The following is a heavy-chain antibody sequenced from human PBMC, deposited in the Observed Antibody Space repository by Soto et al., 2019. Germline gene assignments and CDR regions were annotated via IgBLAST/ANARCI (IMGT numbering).Heavy chain of an antibody. CDR2: INSDGSST. V-gene: IGHV3-74*01. CDR1: GFTFSSYW. Sequence: GGSLRLSCAASGFTFSSYWMHWVRQAPGKGLVWVSRINSDGSSTSYADSVKGRFTISRDNAKNTLYLQMNSLRAEDTAVYYCARVLHTYSNNKSANTAGTDYWGQGTLVTVYS. CDR3: ARVLHTYSNNKSANTAGTDY. J-gene: IGHJ4*02. D-gene: IGHD4-4*01.